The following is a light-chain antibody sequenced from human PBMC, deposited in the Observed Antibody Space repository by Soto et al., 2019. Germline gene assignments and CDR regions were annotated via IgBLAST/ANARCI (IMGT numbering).Light chain of an antibody. Sequence: QSALTQPASVSGSPGQSITISCAGTIRDVGAYNLVSWYQQYPGRAPQLILYEVRNRPSGISFRFSGFKSGNTASLTISGLQAEDEADYYYSSFTSKSTLIFGGGTKVTVL. CDR1: IRDVGAYNL. CDR2: EVR. J-gene: IGLJ2*01. CDR3: SSFTSKSTLI. V-gene: IGLV2-14*01.